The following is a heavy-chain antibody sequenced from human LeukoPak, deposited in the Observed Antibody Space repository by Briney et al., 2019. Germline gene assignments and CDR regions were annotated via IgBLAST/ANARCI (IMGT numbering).Heavy chain of an antibody. CDR1: GYTFTSYD. D-gene: IGHD3-9*01. Sequence: APVKVSCKASGYTFTSYDINWVRQATGQGLEWMGWMNPNSGNTGYAQKFQGRVTMTRNTSISTAYMELSSLRSEDTAVYYCARDQGWISYYDILTGKDAFDIWGQGTMVTVSS. V-gene: IGHV1-8*01. J-gene: IGHJ3*02. CDR3: ARDQGWISYYDILTGKDAFDI. CDR2: MNPNSGNT.